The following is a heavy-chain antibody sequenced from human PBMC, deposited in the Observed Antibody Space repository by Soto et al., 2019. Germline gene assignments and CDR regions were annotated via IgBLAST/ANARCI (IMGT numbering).Heavy chain of an antibody. CDR3: AKDSGGHNYFDP. CDR1: GFNFSNYA. V-gene: IGHV3-30*18. Sequence: QVQLVESGGGVVQPGRSLRLSCEASGFNFSNYAMHWLRQAPDKGLQRLAIISYDATIKYYPDSVKGRFTVSRDNSKNTLFLQMNRLTPEDTAVYYCAKDSGGHNYFDPWGQGTLVTVSS. CDR2: ISYDATIK. J-gene: IGHJ5*02. D-gene: IGHD2-15*01.